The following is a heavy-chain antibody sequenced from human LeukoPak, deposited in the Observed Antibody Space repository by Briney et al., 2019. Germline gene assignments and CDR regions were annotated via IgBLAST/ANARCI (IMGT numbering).Heavy chain of an antibody. J-gene: IGHJ4*02. Sequence: GRSLRLSCAASGFTFSSYAMHWVRQAPGKGLEWVAVISYDGSNKYYADSVKGRFTISRDNSKNTLYLQMNSLRAEDTAVYYCARHQAGFNYFDYWGQGTLVTVSS. CDR2: ISYDGSNK. CDR1: GFTFSSYA. V-gene: IGHV3-30-3*01. CDR3: ARHQAGFNYFDY. D-gene: IGHD6-25*01.